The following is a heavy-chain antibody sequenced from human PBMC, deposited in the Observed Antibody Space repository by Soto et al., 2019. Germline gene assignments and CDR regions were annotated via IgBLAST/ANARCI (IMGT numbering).Heavy chain of an antibody. CDR2: ISISGGTI. CDR1: GFTVSSYE. CDR3: TKEKSVIYSGFDAFDI. Sequence: GGSLRLSCAASGFTVSSYEMDWVRQAPGKGLEWVAYISISGGTIYYGDSVEGRYTISRDNADNSLYLQMNSLRAEDKAVYYCTKEKSVIYSGFDAFDIWGRGTVVTVSS. V-gene: IGHV3-48*03. J-gene: IGHJ3*02. D-gene: IGHD5-12*01.